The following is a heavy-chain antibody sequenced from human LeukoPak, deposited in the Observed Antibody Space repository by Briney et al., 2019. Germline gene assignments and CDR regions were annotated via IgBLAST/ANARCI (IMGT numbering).Heavy chain of an antibody. V-gene: IGHV4-59*01. J-gene: IGHJ4*02. CDR3: ARVGYAYALDY. CDR2: IYYSGNT. CDR1: GGSISSYY. D-gene: IGHD3-16*01. Sequence: PSETLSLTCAVSGGSISSYYWSWIRQPPGKGLERIGYIYYSGNTNYNPSLRSRLTISIDTSKNQFSLKLSSVTAADTAVYYCARVGYAYALDYWGQGTLVTVSS.